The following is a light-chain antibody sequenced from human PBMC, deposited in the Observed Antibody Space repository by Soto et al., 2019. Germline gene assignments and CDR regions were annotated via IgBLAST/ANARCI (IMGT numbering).Light chain of an antibody. CDR1: QSVSSSY. V-gene: IGKV3-20*01. CDR3: QQAGSSPRT. CDR2: GAS. J-gene: IGKJ1*01. Sequence: EIVLTQSPGTLSLSPGERATLSCRASQSVSSSYLAWYQQKPGQAPRLLIYGASSMATGVPDRFSGSGSGTDFTLTISRLEPEDFAVYYCQQAGSSPRTFGQGTKVEIK.